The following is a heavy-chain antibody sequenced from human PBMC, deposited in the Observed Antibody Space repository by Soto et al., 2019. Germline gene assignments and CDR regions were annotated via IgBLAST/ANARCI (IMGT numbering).Heavy chain of an antibody. V-gene: IGHV3-48*01. J-gene: IGHJ5*02. CDR1: GFTVSSNY. Sequence: GGSLRLSCAASGFTVSSNYMNWVRQAPGKGLEWVSYISSSSSTIYYADSVKGRFTISRDNAKNSLYLQMNSLRAEDTAVYYCARHPERIAQIGWFDPWGQGTLVTVSS. CDR3: ARHPERIAQIGWFDP. CDR2: ISSSSSTI. D-gene: IGHD6-13*01.